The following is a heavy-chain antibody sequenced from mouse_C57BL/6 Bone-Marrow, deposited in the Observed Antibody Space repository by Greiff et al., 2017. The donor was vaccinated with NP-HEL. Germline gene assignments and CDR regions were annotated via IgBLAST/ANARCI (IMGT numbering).Heavy chain of an antibody. CDR1: GYTFTSYT. CDR3: ARDDYDEEGFDY. V-gene: IGHV1-4*01. J-gene: IGHJ2*01. CDR2: INPSSGYT. D-gene: IGHD2-4*01. Sequence: VKLMESGAELARPGASVKMSCKASGYTFTSYTMHWVKQRPGQGLEWIGYINPSSGYTKYNQKFKDKATLTADKSSSTAYMQLSSLTSEDSAVYYCARDDYDEEGFDYWGQGTTLTVSS.